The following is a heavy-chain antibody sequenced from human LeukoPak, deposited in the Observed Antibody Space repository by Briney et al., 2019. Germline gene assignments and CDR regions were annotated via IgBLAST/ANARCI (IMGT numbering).Heavy chain of an antibody. CDR1: GGTFSSYA. J-gene: IGHJ6*04. V-gene: IGHV1-69*01. D-gene: IGHD2-2*01. Sequence: SVKVSCKASGGTFSSYAISWVRQAPGQGLEWMGGIIPIFGTANYAQKFQGRVTITADESTSTAYMELSSLRSEDTAVYYCARDRMKKLGYCSSTSCYGMDVWGKGTAVTVSS. CDR2: IIPIFGTA. CDR3: ARDRMKKLGYCSSTSCYGMDV.